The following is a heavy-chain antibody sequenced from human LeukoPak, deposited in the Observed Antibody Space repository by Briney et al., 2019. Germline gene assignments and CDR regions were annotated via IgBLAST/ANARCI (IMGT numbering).Heavy chain of an antibody. V-gene: IGHV4-34*01. CDR2: INHSGST. Sequence: PSETLSLTCAVYGGSFSGYYGSWIRQPPGKGLEWIGEINHSGSTNYNPSLKSRVTISVDTSKNQFSLKLSSVTAADTAVYYCARGNPQSGTMVRKPKFDPWGQGTLVTVSS. D-gene: IGHD3-10*01. CDR3: ARGNPQSGTMVRKPKFDP. CDR1: GGSFSGYY. J-gene: IGHJ5*02.